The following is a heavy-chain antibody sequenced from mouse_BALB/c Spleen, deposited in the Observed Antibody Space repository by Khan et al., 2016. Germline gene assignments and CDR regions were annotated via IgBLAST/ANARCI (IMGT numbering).Heavy chain of an antibody. Sequence: QVQLQQSGAELMKPGASVTISCKATGYTFSRHWIEWVKQRPGHGLEWIGEILPGGGTTNYNEKFRGKATLTADTSSDTAYMQLSSLTSEDSAVYYCSSIYDGDQGPFAYWGQGTLVTVSA. J-gene: IGHJ3*01. CDR3: SSIYDGDQGPFAY. CDR2: ILPGGGTT. D-gene: IGHD2-3*01. CDR1: GYTFSRHW. V-gene: IGHV1-9*01.